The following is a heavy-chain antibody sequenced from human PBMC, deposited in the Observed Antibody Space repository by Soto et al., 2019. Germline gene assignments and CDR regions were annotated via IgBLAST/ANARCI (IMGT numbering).Heavy chain of an antibody. V-gene: IGHV3-23*01. J-gene: IGHJ4*02. D-gene: IGHD6-13*01. CDR2: IGGSGGYK. Sequence: GGSLRLSCAASGFTFSSHAMGWVRQAPGKGLEWVSGIGGSGGYKSYADSVKGRFTISRDNSKNTLYLQMESLGAEDTAVYYCAKDAAMVSSTFNYFDYWGQGTLVTVSS. CDR1: GFTFSSHA. CDR3: AKDAAMVSSTFNYFDY.